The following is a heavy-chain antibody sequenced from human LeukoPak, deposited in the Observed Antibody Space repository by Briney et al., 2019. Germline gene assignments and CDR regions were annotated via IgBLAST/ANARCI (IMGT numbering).Heavy chain of an antibody. Sequence: GGSLRLSCAASGFTFSGSAMHWVRQAPGKGLEWVAVISYDGSNKYYADSVKGRFTISRDNSKNTLYLQMNSLRAEDTAVYYCARESTEQQPDFDYWGQGTLVTVSS. CDR2: ISYDGSNK. CDR1: GFTFSGSA. CDR3: ARESTEQQPDFDY. J-gene: IGHJ4*02. D-gene: IGHD6-13*01. V-gene: IGHV3-30*04.